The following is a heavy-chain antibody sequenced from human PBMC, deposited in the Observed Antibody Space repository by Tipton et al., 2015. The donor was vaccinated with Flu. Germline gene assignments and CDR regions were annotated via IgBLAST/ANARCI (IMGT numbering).Heavy chain of an antibody. D-gene: IGHD3-10*01. J-gene: IGHJ4*02. CDR2: IYTSGST. V-gene: IGHV4-4*07. CDR3: ARGSGSGTYVIFDF. CDR1: GGSLSSFY. Sequence: LRLSCTVSGGSLSSFYWSWIRQPAGKGLEWIGRIYTSGSTKYNPSLKSRLSMSVDTSKNQLSLKLTSVTAADTAVYYCARGSGSGTYVIFDFWGQGTLVTVSS.